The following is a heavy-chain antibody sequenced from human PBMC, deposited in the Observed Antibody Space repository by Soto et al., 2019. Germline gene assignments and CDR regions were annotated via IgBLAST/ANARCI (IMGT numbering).Heavy chain of an antibody. CDR1: GFTFSDYD. J-gene: IGHJ4*02. D-gene: IGHD1-26*01. CDR2: IWSDGSSE. CDR3: ARGPKSGTFRYYFDY. Sequence: LRLSCAASGFTFSDYDMHWVRQAPGKGLEWVALIWSDGSSEYYADSMKGRLTISRDNSKNTLYLQMNSLRAEETAVYFCARGPKSGTFRYYFDYWGQGTLVTVSS. V-gene: IGHV3-33*01.